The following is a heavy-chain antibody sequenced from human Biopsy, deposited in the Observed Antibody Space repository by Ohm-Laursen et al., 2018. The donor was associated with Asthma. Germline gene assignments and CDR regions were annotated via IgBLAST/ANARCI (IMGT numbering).Heavy chain of an antibody. D-gene: IGHD2-21*01. J-gene: IGHJ4*02. V-gene: IGHV3-30*03. CDR1: GFSFRNFG. CDR2: MPSDVRE. CDR3: VRWRSGYPDHYSDF. Sequence: SLRLSCSASGFSFRNFGMHWVRKAPGKGLEWVALMPSDVREWYADSVKGRFTISRDNSKNTLDLQMNSLRGDDTAVYYCVRWRSGYPDHYSDFWGLGTLVTVSS.